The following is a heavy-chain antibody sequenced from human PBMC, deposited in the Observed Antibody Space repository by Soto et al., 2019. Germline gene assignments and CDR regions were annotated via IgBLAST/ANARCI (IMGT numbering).Heavy chain of an antibody. Sequence: SETLSLTCTVSGGSISSSSYYWGWIRQPPGKGLEWIGSIYYSGSTYYNPSLKSRVTISVDTSKNQFSLKLSSVTAADTAVYYCASARPTVTTFDYWGQGTLVTVSS. D-gene: IGHD4-17*01. J-gene: IGHJ4*02. CDR1: GGSISSSSYY. CDR3: ASARPTVTTFDY. CDR2: IYYSGST. V-gene: IGHV4-39*01.